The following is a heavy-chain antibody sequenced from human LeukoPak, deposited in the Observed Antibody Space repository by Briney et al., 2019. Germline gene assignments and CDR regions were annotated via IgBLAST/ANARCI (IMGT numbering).Heavy chain of an antibody. CDR3: ARQPIAVAGNWFDP. J-gene: IGHJ5*02. CDR2: IYTSGST. V-gene: IGHV4-4*07. CDR1: GGSISSYY. Sequence: PSETLSLTCTVSGGSISSYYWSWIRQPAGKGLEWIGRIYTSGSTNYNPSLKSRVTMSVDTSKNQFSLKLSSVTAADTAVYYCARQPIAVAGNWFDPWGQGTLVTVSS. D-gene: IGHD6-19*01.